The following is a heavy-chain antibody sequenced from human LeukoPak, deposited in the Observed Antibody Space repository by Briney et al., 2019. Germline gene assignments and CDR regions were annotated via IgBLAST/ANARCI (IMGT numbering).Heavy chain of an antibody. D-gene: IGHD2/OR15-2a*01. CDR1: GYTFSNYG. V-gene: IGHV1-18*01. CDR2: ISPYSANT. CDR3: ARVIVATPKDYFDY. Sequence: ASVKVSCKTSGYTFSNYGITWVRQAPGQGLEWLGWISPYSANTDFAHKIQGRVAVTTDTSTNTVYLELRSLRSDDTAVYYCARVIVATPKDYFDYWGQGTLVTVSS. J-gene: IGHJ4*02.